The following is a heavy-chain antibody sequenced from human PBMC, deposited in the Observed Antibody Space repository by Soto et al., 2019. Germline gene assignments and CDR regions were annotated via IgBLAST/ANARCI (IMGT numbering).Heavy chain of an antibody. Sequence: QVQLVQSGAEVKKPGSSVKVSCKASGGTFSSYTISWVRQAPGQGLEWMGRIIPILGIANYAQKFQGRVTITAYKSTRTAYMELSILRSADTAVYYFAMKYCSSTSCYRDYWGQGTLVTVSS. CDR3: AMKYCSSTSCYRDY. J-gene: IGHJ4*02. CDR2: IIPILGIA. D-gene: IGHD2-2*02. V-gene: IGHV1-69*02. CDR1: GGTFSSYT.